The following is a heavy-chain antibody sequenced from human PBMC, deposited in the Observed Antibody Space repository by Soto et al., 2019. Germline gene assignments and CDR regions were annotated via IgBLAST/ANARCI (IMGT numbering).Heavy chain of an antibody. D-gene: IGHD6-19*01. CDR3: VIERQGLVLIYFDY. Sequence: GGSLRLSCAASGFTFSSYAMRWVRQAPGKGLEWVSAISGSGGSTYYADSVKGRFTISRDNSKNTLYLQMNSLRAEDTAVYYCVIERQGLVLIYFDYWGQGTLVTVSS. J-gene: IGHJ4*02. CDR1: GFTFSSYA. CDR2: ISGSGGST. V-gene: IGHV3-23*01.